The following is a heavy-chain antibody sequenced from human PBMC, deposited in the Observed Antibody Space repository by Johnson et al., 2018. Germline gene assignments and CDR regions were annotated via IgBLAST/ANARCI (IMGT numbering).Heavy chain of an antibody. J-gene: IGHJ6*03. CDR3: AKTGYCTNGVCSIYYYYYYMDV. V-gene: IGHV4-34*01. Sequence: QVQLQQWGAGLLKPSETLSLTCAVYGDSISNYYWTWIRQPPGKGLEWIGEISPSGNTNYNPSLKSRVTVSLDTSKNQLSLNLSSVTAADTAVYYCAKTGYCTNGVCSIYYYYYYMDVWSKGTTVTVSS. CDR2: ISPSGNT. D-gene: IGHD2-8*01. CDR1: GDSISNYY.